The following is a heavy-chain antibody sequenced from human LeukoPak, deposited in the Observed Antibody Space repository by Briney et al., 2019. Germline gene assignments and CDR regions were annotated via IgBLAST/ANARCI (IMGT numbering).Heavy chain of an antibody. CDR1: GYTFTGYY. CDR3: AREHSSSWDQFDY. V-gene: IGHV1-2*02. J-gene: IGHJ4*02. Sequence: LRASVKVSCKASGYTFTGYYMHWVRQAPGQGLEWMGWIDPNSGGTNYAQKFQGRVTMTRDTSISTAYMELSRLRSDDTAVYYCAREHSSSWDQFDYWGQGTLVTVSS. CDR2: IDPNSGGT. D-gene: IGHD6-13*01.